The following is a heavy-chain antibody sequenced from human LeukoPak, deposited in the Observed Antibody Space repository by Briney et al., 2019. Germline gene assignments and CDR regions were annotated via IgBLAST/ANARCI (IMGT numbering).Heavy chain of an antibody. Sequence: PSETLSLTCTVSGGSISSYYWSWIRQPPGKGLEWIGYIYYSGSTNYNPSLKSRVTISVDTSKNRFSLKLSSVTAADTAVYYCARVNYYDSSGYYWYFDYWGQGTLVTVPS. CDR1: GGSISSYY. CDR2: IYYSGST. V-gene: IGHV4-59*01. CDR3: ARVNYYDSSGYYWYFDY. J-gene: IGHJ4*02. D-gene: IGHD3-22*01.